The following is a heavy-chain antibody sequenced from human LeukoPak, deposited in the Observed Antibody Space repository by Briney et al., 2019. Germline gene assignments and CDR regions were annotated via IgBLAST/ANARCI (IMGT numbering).Heavy chain of an antibody. D-gene: IGHD3-3*01. J-gene: IGHJ4*02. V-gene: IGHV3-7*01. CDR3: ARDGNYDFWSGLFDY. CDR1: GFTFSSYW. Sequence: GGSLRLSCAASGFTFSSYWMSWVRQAPGKGLEWVANIKQDGSEKYYVDSVKGRFTISRDNAKNSLYLQMNSLRAEDTAVYYCARDGNYDFWSGLFDYWGQGTLVTVSS. CDR2: IKQDGSEK.